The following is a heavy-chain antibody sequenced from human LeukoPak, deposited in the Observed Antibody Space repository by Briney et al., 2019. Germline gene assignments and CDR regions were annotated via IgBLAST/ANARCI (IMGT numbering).Heavy chain of an antibody. CDR3: ARASLRYYDILWYFDY. CDR1: GGTFSSYA. Sequence: GSSVKVSCTASGGTFSSYAISWVRQAPGQGVEWMGGIIPIFGTANYAQKFQGRVTITADESTSTAYMELSSLRSEDTAVYYCARASLRYYDILWYFDYWGQGTLVTVSS. D-gene: IGHD3-9*01. V-gene: IGHV1-69*01. J-gene: IGHJ4*02. CDR2: IIPIFGTA.